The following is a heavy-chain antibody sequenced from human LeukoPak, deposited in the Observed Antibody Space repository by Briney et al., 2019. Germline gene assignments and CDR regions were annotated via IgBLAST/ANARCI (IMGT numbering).Heavy chain of an antibody. V-gene: IGHV4-30-2*01. Sequence: PSETLSLTCAVSGGSISSGGYSWSWIRQPPGKGLEWIGYIYHSGSTYYNPSLKSRVTISVDRSKNQFSLKLSSVTAAGTAVYYCASSYDSSGYYPPRLDYWGQGTLVTVSS. J-gene: IGHJ4*02. D-gene: IGHD3-22*01. CDR2: IYHSGST. CDR1: GGSISSGGYS. CDR3: ASSYDSSGYYPPRLDY.